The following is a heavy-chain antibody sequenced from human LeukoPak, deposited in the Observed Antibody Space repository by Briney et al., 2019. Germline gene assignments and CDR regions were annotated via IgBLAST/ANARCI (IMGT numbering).Heavy chain of an antibody. Sequence: SETLSLTCTVSGGSIGRGGYYWSWIRQHPGKGLEWIGYIYYSGSTYYNPSLKSRVTISVDTSKNQFSLRLSSVTAADTAVYYCARDRSSGYLLDYWGQGTLVTVSS. CDR1: GGSIGRGGYY. J-gene: IGHJ4*02. CDR2: IYYSGST. V-gene: IGHV4-31*03. CDR3: ARDRSSGYLLDY. D-gene: IGHD3-22*01.